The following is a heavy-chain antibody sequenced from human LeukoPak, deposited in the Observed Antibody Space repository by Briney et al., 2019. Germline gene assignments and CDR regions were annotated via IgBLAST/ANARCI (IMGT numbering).Heavy chain of an antibody. V-gene: IGHV4-31*03. CDR3: AREGVVTALFDY. Sequence: PSETLSLTCTVSGGSISSGGYYWSWVCQHPGKGLEWIGYIYYSGSTYYNPSLKSRVTISVDTSKNQFSLKLSSVTAADTAVYYCAREGVVTALFDYWGQGTLVTVSS. CDR2: IYYSGST. J-gene: IGHJ4*02. CDR1: GGSISSGGYY. D-gene: IGHD2-21*02.